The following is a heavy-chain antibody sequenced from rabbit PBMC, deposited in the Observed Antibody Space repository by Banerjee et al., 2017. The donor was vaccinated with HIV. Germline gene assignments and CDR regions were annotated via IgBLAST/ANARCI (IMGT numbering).Heavy chain of an antibody. V-gene: IGHV1S45*01. CDR1: GFSFSDKAV. CDR2: INAVTGRA. D-gene: IGHD3-1*01. CDR3: ARDKELDIWGYEFNL. J-gene: IGHJ4*01. Sequence: QEQLVESGGGLVQPEGSLQLSCTASGFSFSDKAVMCWVRQAPGKGLEWIACINAVTGRAVYASWAKGRFTFSKTSSTVDLKMTSLTAADTATYFCARDKELDIWGYEFNLWGQGTLVTVS.